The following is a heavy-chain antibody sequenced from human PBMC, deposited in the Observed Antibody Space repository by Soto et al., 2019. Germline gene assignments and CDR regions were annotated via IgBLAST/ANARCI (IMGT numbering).Heavy chain of an antibody. V-gene: IGHV1-69*13. D-gene: IGHD5-18*01. J-gene: IGHJ4*02. CDR2: FIAMLGTP. Sequence: GASVKVSCKASGGTFGSQCIAWVRQAPGQGLEWMGGFIAMLGTPTYAKKVQGRATMSADESLTSSYLELRSLRSEDTGVYFCARGAMANFDYWGQGTVVTVSS. CDR1: GGTFGSQC. CDR3: ARGAMANFDY.